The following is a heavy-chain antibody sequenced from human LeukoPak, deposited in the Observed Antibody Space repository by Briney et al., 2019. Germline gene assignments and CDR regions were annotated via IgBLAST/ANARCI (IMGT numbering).Heavy chain of an antibody. Sequence: PGGSLRLSCAASGFTFSSYAMSWVRQAPGKGLEWVSAISGSGGSTYYADSVKGRFTISRDNSKDTLYLQMNSLRAEDTAVYYCARQAWEGFWSGYYPYYFDYWGQGTLVTVSS. CDR3: ARQAWEGFWSGYYPYYFDY. D-gene: IGHD3-3*01. CDR1: GFTFSSYA. J-gene: IGHJ4*02. CDR2: ISGSGGST. V-gene: IGHV3-23*01.